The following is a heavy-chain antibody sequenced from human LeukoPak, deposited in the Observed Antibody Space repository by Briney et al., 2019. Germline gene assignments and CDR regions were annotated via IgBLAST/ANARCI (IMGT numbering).Heavy chain of an antibody. CDR2: INPSGGST. CDR3: ARLGDGGNPWHYYYYGMDV. V-gene: IGHV1-46*01. Sequence: ASVKVSCKASGYTFTSYYMHWVRQAPGQGLEWMGIINPSGGSTSYAQKFQGRVTMTRDTSTSTVYMELSSLRSEDTAVYYCARLGDGGNPWHYYYYGMDVWGQGTTVTVSS. D-gene: IGHD4-23*01. J-gene: IGHJ6*02. CDR1: GYTFTSYY.